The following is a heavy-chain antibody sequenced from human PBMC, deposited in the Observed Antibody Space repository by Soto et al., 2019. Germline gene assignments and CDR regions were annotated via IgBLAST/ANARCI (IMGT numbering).Heavy chain of an antibody. V-gene: IGHV4-34*01. CDR3: AEVNTRYYYYGMDV. D-gene: IGHD3-22*01. J-gene: IGHJ6*02. CDR1: GGSFSGYY. Sequence: SETLSLTCAVYGGSFSGYYWSWIRQPPGKGLEWIGEINHSGSTNYNPSLKSRGTISVDTSKNQFSLKLSSVTAADTAVYYCAEVNTRYYYYGMDVWGQGTTVTVSS. CDR2: INHSGST.